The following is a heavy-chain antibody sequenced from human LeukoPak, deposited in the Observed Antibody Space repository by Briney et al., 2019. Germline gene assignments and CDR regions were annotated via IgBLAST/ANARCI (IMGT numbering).Heavy chain of an antibody. CDR3: ARGLTTVSSYNWFDP. CDR1: GGSISSGGYY. Sequence: SETLSLTCTVSGGSISSGGYYWSWIRQHPGKGLEWIGEINHSGSTNYNPSLKSRVTISVDTSKNQFSLKLSSVTAADTAVYYCARGLTTVSSYNWFDPWGQGTLVTVSS. D-gene: IGHD4-11*01. V-gene: IGHV4-39*07. CDR2: INHSGST. J-gene: IGHJ5*02.